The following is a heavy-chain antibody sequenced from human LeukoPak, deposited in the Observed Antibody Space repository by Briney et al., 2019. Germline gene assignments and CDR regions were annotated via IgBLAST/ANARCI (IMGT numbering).Heavy chain of an antibody. Sequence: GGSLRLSCAASGFTFSSYSMSWVRQAPGKGLEWVSYISSSSSTIYYADSVKGRFTISRDNAKNSLYLQMNSLRAEDTAVYYCARGSDYKLVDYWGQGTLVTVSS. CDR1: GFTFSSYS. CDR2: ISSSSSTI. V-gene: IGHV3-48*01. D-gene: IGHD4-11*01. J-gene: IGHJ4*02. CDR3: ARGSDYKLVDY.